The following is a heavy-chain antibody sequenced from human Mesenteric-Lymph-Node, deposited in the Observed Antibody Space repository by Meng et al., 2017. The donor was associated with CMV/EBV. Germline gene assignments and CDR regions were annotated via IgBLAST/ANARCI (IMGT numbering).Heavy chain of an antibody. CDR1: GFTFSSYA. CDR3: AKDGKYCSSTSCYTFLDY. V-gene: IGHV3-23*03. D-gene: IGHD2-2*02. Sequence: GGSLRLSCAASGFTFSSYAMSWVRQAPGKGLEWVSVIYSGGSSTYYADSVKGRFTISRDNSKNTLYLQMNSLRAEDTAVYYCAKDGKYCSSTSCYTFLDYWGQGTLVTVSS. CDR2: IYSGGSST. J-gene: IGHJ4*02.